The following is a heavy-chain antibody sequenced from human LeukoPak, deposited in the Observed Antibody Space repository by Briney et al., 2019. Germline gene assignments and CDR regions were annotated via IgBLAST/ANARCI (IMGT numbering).Heavy chain of an antibody. D-gene: IGHD3-22*01. V-gene: IGHV3-23*01. CDR3: ARGGYESSGYNQYLDY. Sequence: GGSLRLSCAASGFTFSTCLMSWVRQAPGKGMEWVSTITGGGTTYYADSAKGRFTISRDNSKNTLFLQMNSMRAEDTAVYYCARGGYESSGYNQYLDYWGQGTLVTVSP. CDR2: ITGGGTT. CDR1: GFTFSTCL. J-gene: IGHJ4*02.